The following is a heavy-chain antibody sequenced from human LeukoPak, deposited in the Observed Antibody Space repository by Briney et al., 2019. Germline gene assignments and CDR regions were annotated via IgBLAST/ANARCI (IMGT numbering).Heavy chain of an antibody. D-gene: IGHD4-17*01. J-gene: IGHJ4*02. CDR2: ISYDGSNK. CDR3: ARDPFFTVTYFDY. Sequence: GGSLRLSCAASGFTLSSYAMHWVRQAPGKGLEWVAVISYDGSNKYYADSVKGRFTISRDNSKNTLYLQMNSLRAEDTAVYYCARDPFFTVTYFDYWGQGTLVTVSS. V-gene: IGHV3-30-3*01. CDR1: GFTLSSYA.